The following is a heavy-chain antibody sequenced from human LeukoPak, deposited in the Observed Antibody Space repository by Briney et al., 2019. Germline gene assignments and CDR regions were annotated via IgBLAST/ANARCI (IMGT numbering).Heavy chain of an antibody. CDR1: GGSISSGDYY. CDR3: ARDLGSGYYIDF. CDR2: IYYSGST. Sequence: SETLSLTCTVSGGSISSGDYYWTWIRQPPGKGLEWIGYIYYSGSTYYNPSLKSRVTMSLDTSKNQFSLKLSSVTAADTAVYYCARDLGSGYYIDFWGQGTLVPVSS. V-gene: IGHV4-30-4*01. J-gene: IGHJ4*02. D-gene: IGHD3-22*01.